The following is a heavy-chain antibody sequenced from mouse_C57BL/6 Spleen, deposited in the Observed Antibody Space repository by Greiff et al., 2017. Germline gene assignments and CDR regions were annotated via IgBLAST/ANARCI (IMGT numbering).Heavy chain of an antibody. J-gene: IGHJ4*01. V-gene: IGHV2-5*01. CDR2: IWRGGST. D-gene: IGHD1-1*01. CDR3: AKHGSSYDYAMDY. Sequence: VQGVESGPGLVQPSQSLSITCTVSGFSLTSYGVHWVRQSPGKGLEWLGVIWRGGSTDYNAAFMSRLSITKDNSKSQVFFKMNSLQADDTAIYYCAKHGSSYDYAMDYWGQGTSVTVSS. CDR1: GFSLTSYG.